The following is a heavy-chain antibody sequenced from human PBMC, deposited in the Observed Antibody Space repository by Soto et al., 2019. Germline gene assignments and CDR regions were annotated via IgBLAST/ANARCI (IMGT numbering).Heavy chain of an antibody. V-gene: IGHV1-46*03. Sequence: ASVKVSCKASGYTFTSYYMHWVRQAPGQGLEWMGIINPSGGSTSYAQKFQGRVTMTRDTSTSTVYMELSSLRSEDTAVYYCARDSGDYDQESYSYYGMDVWGQGTTVTVSS. D-gene: IGHD4-17*01. J-gene: IGHJ6*02. CDR2: INPSGGST. CDR3: ARDSGDYDQESYSYYGMDV. CDR1: GYTFTSYY.